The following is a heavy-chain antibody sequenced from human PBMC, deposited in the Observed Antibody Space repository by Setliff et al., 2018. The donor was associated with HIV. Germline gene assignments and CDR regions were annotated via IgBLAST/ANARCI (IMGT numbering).Heavy chain of an antibody. CDR3: ARMESTRPPRGLDY. CDR1: GGSVSRSSYY. CDR2: VYYTGST. D-gene: IGHD6-6*01. J-gene: IGHJ4*02. Sequence: GPGLVKPSETLSLTCTVSGGSVSRSSYYWGWIRQPTGKGLEWIGTVYYTGSTQYNPSFKSRVTISVDTSKNQFSLKLISVTAADTAVYCCARMESTRPPRGLDYWGQGALVTVSS. V-gene: IGHV4-39*01.